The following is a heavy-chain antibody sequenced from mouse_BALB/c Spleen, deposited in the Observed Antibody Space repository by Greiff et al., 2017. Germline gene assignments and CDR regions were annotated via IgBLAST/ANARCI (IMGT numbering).Heavy chain of an antibody. V-gene: IGHV1-18*01. D-gene: IGHD1-1*01. CDR3: ASPYYYGSSWFAY. CDR2: INPNNGGT. J-gene: IGHJ3*01. Sequence: EVQLQQSGPELVKPGASVKISCKASGYTFTEYTMHWVKQSHGKSLEWIGGINPNNGGTSYNQKFKGKATLTVDKSSSTAYMELRSLTSEDSAVYYCASPYYYGSSWFAYWGQGTLVTVSA. CDR1: GYTFTEYT.